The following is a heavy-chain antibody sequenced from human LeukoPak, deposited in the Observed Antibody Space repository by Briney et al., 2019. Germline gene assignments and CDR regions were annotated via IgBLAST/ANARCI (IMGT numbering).Heavy chain of an antibody. V-gene: IGHV3-20*04. D-gene: IGHD1-26*01. J-gene: IGHJ5*02. Sequence: PGGSLRLSCAASGFTFDDYGMSWVRQAPGKGLEWVSGINWNGGSTGYADSVKGRFTISRDNSKNTLYLQMNSLRAEDTAVYYCARDISGSYYGWFDPWGQGTLVTVSS. CDR2: INWNGGST. CDR1: GFTFDDYG. CDR3: ARDISGSYYGWFDP.